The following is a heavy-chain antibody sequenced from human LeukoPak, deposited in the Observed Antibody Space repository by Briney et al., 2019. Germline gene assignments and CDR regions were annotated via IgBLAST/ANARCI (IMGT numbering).Heavy chain of an antibody. Sequence: GGSLRLSCAASGFTFSSYAMSWVRQAPGKGQEWVSAISGSGGSTYYADSVKGRFTISRDNSKNTLYLQINSLRAEDTAVYYCAKDYTYYYDSSGPYYFDYWGQGTLVTVSS. CDR2: ISGSGGST. CDR1: GFTFSSYA. V-gene: IGHV3-23*01. D-gene: IGHD3-22*01. J-gene: IGHJ4*02. CDR3: AKDYTYYYDSSGPYYFDY.